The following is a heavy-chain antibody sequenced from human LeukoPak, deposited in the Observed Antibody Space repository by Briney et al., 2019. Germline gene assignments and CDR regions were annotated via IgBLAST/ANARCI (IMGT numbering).Heavy chain of an antibody. CDR1: GGSFSTYT. CDR3: ARDVRVVEPSFFQY. D-gene: IGHD2-15*01. CDR2: INLIFDTP. V-gene: IGHV1-69*08. J-gene: IGHJ4*02. Sequence: SVKVSCKASGGSFSTYTFSWVRQAPGQGLEWMSKINLIFDTPNYAQKFQGRVTITADKSTSTAYMELRNLRSEDTAVYFCARDVRVVEPSFFQYWGQGTLVTFSS.